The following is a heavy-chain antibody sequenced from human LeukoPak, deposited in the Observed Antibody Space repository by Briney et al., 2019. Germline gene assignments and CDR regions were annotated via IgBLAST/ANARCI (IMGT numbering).Heavy chain of an antibody. CDR1: GFTFSSYA. Sequence: GGSLRLSCAASGFTFSSYAMSWVRQAPGKGLEWVSAISGSGGSTYYADSVKGRFTISRDNSKNTLYLQMNSLRAEDTAVFYCAKDDGVLITYYLDYWGQGTLVTVSS. V-gene: IGHV3-23*01. CDR3: AKDDGVLITYYLDY. D-gene: IGHD3-16*01. J-gene: IGHJ4*02. CDR2: ISGSGGST.